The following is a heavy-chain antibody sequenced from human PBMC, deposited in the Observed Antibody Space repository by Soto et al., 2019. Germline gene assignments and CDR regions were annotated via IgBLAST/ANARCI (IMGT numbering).Heavy chain of an antibody. CDR2: INEDGSEK. CDR3: GYTSGW. J-gene: IGHJ4*02. CDR1: GFTFHSYW. Sequence: GGSLRLSCEASGFTFHSYWMWWVRQAPGKGLQWLANINEDGSEKYYLDSVRGRFTISRGNARNSLYLQMNSLRVEDTAVYYCGYTSGWWGRGMLVTVSS. D-gene: IGHD6-19*01. V-gene: IGHV3-7*01.